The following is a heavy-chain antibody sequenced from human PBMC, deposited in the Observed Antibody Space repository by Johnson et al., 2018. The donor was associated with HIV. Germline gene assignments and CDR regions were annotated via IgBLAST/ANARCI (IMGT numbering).Heavy chain of an antibody. Sequence: VQLVESGGGVVQPGRSLRLSCAASGFTFSSYAMHWVRQAPAKGLEWVGRIKSKTDGGTTDYAAPVRGRFTISRDTSENTLYLQMNSLKTEDTALYYCTTGLSWNDAFHIWAQGTMVTVSS. J-gene: IGHJ3*02. D-gene: IGHD1-1*01. CDR2: IKSKTDGGTT. CDR3: TTGLSWNDAFHI. CDR1: GFTFSSYA. V-gene: IGHV3-15*01.